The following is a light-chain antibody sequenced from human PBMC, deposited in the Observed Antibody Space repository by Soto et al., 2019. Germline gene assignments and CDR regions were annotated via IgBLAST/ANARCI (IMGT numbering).Light chain of an antibody. V-gene: IGLV2-8*01. J-gene: IGLJ1*01. Sequence: QSALTQPPSASGSPGQSVAISCTGTSSDVGGYNYVSWYQQHPGKAPKLMIYEVSKRPSGVPDRFSGSKSGNMASLTVSGLQAEDEADYYCSSYAGIHIVFGTGTKVTVL. CDR1: SSDVGGYNY. CDR2: EVS. CDR3: SSYAGIHIV.